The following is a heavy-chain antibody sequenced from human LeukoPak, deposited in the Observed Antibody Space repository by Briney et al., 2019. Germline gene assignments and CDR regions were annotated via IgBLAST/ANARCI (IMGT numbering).Heavy chain of an antibody. CDR1: GLSFGFYA. CDR3: AKDFVRYNIQFDY. J-gene: IGHJ4*02. D-gene: IGHD1-14*01. V-gene: IGHV3-23*01. Sequence: AGGSLRLSCAASGLSFGFYAMSWVRQAPGKGLEWVSSISGGGAGTYYADSVRGRFTISRDNSKNTLYLQMDSLRAEDTALYYCAKDFVRYNIQFDYWGQGALVTVPS. CDR2: ISGGGAGT.